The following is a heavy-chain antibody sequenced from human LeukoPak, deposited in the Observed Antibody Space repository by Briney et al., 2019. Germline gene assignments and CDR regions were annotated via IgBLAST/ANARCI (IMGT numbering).Heavy chain of an antibody. D-gene: IGHD4-17*01. J-gene: IGHJ4*02. Sequence: PSETLSLTCGVSGGSISSTNWWSWVRQPPGQGLEWIGEINHSGKTNYNPSLKSRLTISIDTSKNQFSLNLNSVSAADSGVYFCARSDADGWDYWGQGLLVTVSS. CDR3: ARSDADGWDY. CDR1: GGSISSTNW. CDR2: INHSGKT. V-gene: IGHV4-4*02.